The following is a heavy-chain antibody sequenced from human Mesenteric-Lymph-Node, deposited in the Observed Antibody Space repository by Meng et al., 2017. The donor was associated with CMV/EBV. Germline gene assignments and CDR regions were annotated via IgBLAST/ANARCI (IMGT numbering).Heavy chain of an antibody. Sequence: GESLKISCQGSGYRFTSYWIGWVRQMPGKGLELVGIIYPGDSDTRYSPSFQGQVTISADKSISTAYLQGSSLKASDTAMYYCARHSTYINYASYWGQGTLVTVSS. D-gene: IGHD4-11*01. CDR1: GYRFTSYW. CDR2: IYPGDSDT. V-gene: IGHV5-51*01. CDR3: ARHSTYINYASY. J-gene: IGHJ4*02.